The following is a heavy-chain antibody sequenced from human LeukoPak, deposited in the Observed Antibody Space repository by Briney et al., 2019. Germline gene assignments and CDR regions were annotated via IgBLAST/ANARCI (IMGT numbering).Heavy chain of an antibody. CDR3: ARGLYTMVRGVILDY. V-gene: IGHV4-34*01. D-gene: IGHD3-10*01. CDR1: GGSFSGYY. CDR2: INHSGST. Sequence: ASETLSLTCAVYGGSFSGYYWSWIRQPPGKGLEWIGEINHSGSTNYNPSLKSRVTISVDTSKNQFSLKLSSVTAADTAVYYCARGLYTMVRGVILDYWGQGTLVTVSS. J-gene: IGHJ4*02.